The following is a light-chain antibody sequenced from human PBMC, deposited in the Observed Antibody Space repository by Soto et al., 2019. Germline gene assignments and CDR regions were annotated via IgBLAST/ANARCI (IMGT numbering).Light chain of an antibody. CDR1: SSDIGGYNF. V-gene: IGLV2-14*03. J-gene: IGLJ1*01. Sequence: QSLLAQPASVSGSPGQSITISCTGTSSDIGGYNFVSWYQHHPGKAPRLMIFGVSDRPSGVSDRFSGSKSGNTASLTISGLQAEDEADYYCSPYISSSTPYVFGTGTKVTVL. CDR3: SPYISSSTPYV. CDR2: GVS.